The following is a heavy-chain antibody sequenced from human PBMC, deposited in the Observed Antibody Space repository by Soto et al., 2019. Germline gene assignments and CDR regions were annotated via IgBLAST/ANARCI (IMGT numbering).Heavy chain of an antibody. CDR3: ARVGGYNWNYEWFDP. CDR1: GGTFSSYA. D-gene: IGHD1-7*01. V-gene: IGHV1-69*13. Sequence: ASVKVSCKASGGTFSSYAISWVRQAPGQGLEWMGGIIPIFGTANYAQKFQGRVTITADESTSTAYMELSSLRSEDTAVYYCARVGGYNWNYEWFDPWGQGTLVTVSS. CDR2: IIPIFGTA. J-gene: IGHJ5*02.